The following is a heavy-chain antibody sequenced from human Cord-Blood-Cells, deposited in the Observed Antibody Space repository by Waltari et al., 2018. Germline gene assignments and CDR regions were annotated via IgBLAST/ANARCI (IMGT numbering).Heavy chain of an antibody. V-gene: IGHV3-21*01. J-gene: IGHJ4*02. D-gene: IGHD3-22*01. CDR3: ARDVVMRY. Sequence: EVQLVESGGGLVKPVGSLRLSCAASGFTFSSYSMNWVRQPQGKGLEWVSSISSSSSYIYYADSVKGRFTISRDNAKNSLYLQMNSLRAEDTAVYYCARDVVMRYWGQGTLVTVSS. CDR1: GFTFSSYS. CDR2: ISSSSSYI.